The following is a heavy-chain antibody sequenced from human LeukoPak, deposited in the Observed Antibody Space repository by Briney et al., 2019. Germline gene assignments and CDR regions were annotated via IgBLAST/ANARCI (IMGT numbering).Heavy chain of an antibody. CDR1: GGSISSSSYY. V-gene: IGHV4-39*01. CDR2: ITDDGST. D-gene: IGHD3/OR15-3a*01. CDR3: AMYRGLTMFDY. Sequence: PSETLSLTCSVSGGSISSSSYYWGWIRQPPGKGLEWIGSITDDGSTSYNPSLKSRVTISVDTSKNQFSLKLSSVTAADTAVYYCAMYRGLTMFDYWGQGTLVTVSS. J-gene: IGHJ4*02.